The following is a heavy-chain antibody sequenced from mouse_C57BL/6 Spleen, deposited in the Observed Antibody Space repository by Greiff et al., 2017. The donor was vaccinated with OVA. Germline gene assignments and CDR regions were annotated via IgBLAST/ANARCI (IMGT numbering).Heavy chain of an antibody. CDR1: GFSLTSYG. D-gene: IGHD2-5*01. CDR2: IWSDGST. J-gene: IGHJ4*01. CDR3: ARHPLYSNYAMDY. V-gene: IGHV2-6-1*01. Sequence: VKLMESGPGLVAPSQSLSITCTVSGFSLTSYGVHWVRQPPGKGLEWLVVIWSDGSTTYNSALKSRLSISKDNSKSQVFLKMNSLQTDDTAMDYCARHPLYSNYAMDYWGQGTSVTVSS.